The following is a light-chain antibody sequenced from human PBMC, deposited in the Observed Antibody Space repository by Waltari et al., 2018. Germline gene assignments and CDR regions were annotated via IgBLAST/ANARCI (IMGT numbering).Light chain of an antibody. CDR3: LLYDGSDQV. J-gene: IGLJ3*02. Sequence: QTVVTQEPSLTVSPGGAVTLTCASSAGAVTSGNYPNWIQQKPGQVPRQLIHSTTNRHPWTPARFSGSLLGGKAALTLAGVQPEDEAEYYCLLYDGSDQVFGGGTKLTVL. CDR1: AGAVTSGNY. CDR2: STT. V-gene: IGLV7-43*01.